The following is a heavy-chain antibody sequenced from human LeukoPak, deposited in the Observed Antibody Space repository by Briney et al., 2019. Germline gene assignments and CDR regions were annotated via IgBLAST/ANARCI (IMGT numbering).Heavy chain of an antibody. CDR2: IYYSGST. V-gene: IGHV4-39*01. Sequence: TSETLSLTCTVSGGSISSSSYYWGWIRQPPGKGLEWIGSIYYSGSTYYNLSLKSRVTISVDTSKNQFSLKLSSVTAADTAVYYCARHPTIQLWPGGDYWGQGTLVTASS. D-gene: IGHD5-18*01. J-gene: IGHJ4*02. CDR1: GGSISSSSYY. CDR3: ARHPTIQLWPGGDY.